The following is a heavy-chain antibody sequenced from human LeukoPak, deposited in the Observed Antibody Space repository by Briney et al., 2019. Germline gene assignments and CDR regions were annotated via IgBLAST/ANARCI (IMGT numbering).Heavy chain of an antibody. V-gene: IGHV3-66*02. J-gene: IGHJ6*03. CDR2: IYSGGST. CDR3: ARVVGYCSSTSCYYCYYYYMDV. CDR1: GFTVSSNY. D-gene: IGHD2-2*01. Sequence: GGSLRLSCAASGFTVSSNYMSWVRQAPGKGLEWVSVIYSGGSTYYADSVKGRFTISRDNSKNTLYLQMNSLRAEDTAVYYCARVVGYCSSTSCYYCYYYYMDVWGKGTTVTVSS.